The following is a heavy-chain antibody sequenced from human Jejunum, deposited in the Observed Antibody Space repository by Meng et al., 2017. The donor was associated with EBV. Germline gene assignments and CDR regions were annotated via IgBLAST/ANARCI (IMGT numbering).Heavy chain of an antibody. CDR1: GFTFSGHA. V-gene: IGHV3-30-3*01. Sequence: QVQLVESGGGVVQPGRSLRLSCAASGFTFSGHAIQWVRQAPGKGLKWVALISNDGNNKYYADSVKGRFTISRDNSKNTLYLQMNSLRVDDTALYYCTREWGADYWGQGTLVTVSS. J-gene: IGHJ4*02. CDR2: ISNDGNNK. CDR3: TREWGADY. D-gene: IGHD3-16*01.